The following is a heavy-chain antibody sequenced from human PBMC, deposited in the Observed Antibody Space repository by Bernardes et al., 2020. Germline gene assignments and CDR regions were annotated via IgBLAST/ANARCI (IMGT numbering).Heavy chain of an antibody. Sequence: GGSLRLSCAASGFTFSSYSMNWVRQAPGKGLEWVSSISSSSSYIYYADSVKGRFTISRDNAKNSLYLQMNSLRAEDTAVYYCARDLYSGYEPPAFDIWGQGTMVTVSS. CDR2: ISSSSSYI. D-gene: IGHD5-12*01. V-gene: IGHV3-21*01. CDR3: ARDLYSGYEPPAFDI. CDR1: GFTFSSYS. J-gene: IGHJ3*02.